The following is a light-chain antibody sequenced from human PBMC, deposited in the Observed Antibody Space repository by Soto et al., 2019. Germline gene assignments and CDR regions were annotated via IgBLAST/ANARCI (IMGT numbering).Light chain of an antibody. CDR2: AAS. CDR3: LQTYSSLP. V-gene: IGKV1-39*01. Sequence: RTPPSLSEYEGDRVTISFWASQSISTFLNWYQQKPGKAPKLLIYAASNLQGGVPPRFSGSRSGTDFTLPISSLQPDYLATDYCLQTYSSLPFGGGTKVDTK. CDR1: QSISTF. J-gene: IGKJ4*01.